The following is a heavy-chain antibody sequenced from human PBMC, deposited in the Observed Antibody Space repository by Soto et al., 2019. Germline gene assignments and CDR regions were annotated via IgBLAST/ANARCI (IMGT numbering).Heavy chain of an antibody. D-gene: IGHD3-3*01. J-gene: IGHJ6*02. CDR2: INHSGST. Sequence: SETLSLTCAVYGGSFSGYYWSWIRQPPGKGLEWIGEINHSGSTNYNPSLKSRVTISVDTSKNQFSLKLSSVTAADTAVYYCARNGSYYDFWSGYYFGGGMDVWGQGTTVTV. V-gene: IGHV4-34*01. CDR3: ARNGSYYDFWSGYYFGGGMDV. CDR1: GGSFSGYY.